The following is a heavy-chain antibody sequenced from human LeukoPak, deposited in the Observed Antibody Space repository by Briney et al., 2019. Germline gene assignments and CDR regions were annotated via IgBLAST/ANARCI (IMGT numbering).Heavy chain of an antibody. CDR1: AFTFRSYA. V-gene: IGHV3-23*01. CDR2: VSGSGGST. Sequence: PGGSLRLSCAASAFTFRSYAMSWVRQAPGKGLEWVSGVSGSGGSTYYADSVKGRFTISRDNSKNTLYLQMNTLRAEDTAVYYCAKGGGDYLIYYGMDVWSQGTTVTVSS. J-gene: IGHJ6*02. CDR3: AKGGGDYLIYYGMDV. D-gene: IGHD4-17*01.